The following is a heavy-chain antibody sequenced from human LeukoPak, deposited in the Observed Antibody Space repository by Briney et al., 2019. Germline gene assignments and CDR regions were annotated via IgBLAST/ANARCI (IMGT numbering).Heavy chain of an antibody. Sequence: HPGGSLRLSCAASGFTFSSFATSWVRQAPGKGLEWVSVITGSGGSTFYADSVKGRFTISRDNSKNTLYLQMNSLRADDTAVYYCAKDYYLIDYWGQGTLVTVSS. CDR3: AKDYYLIDY. CDR2: ITGSGGST. CDR1: GFTFSSFA. D-gene: IGHD3-22*01. J-gene: IGHJ4*02. V-gene: IGHV3-23*01.